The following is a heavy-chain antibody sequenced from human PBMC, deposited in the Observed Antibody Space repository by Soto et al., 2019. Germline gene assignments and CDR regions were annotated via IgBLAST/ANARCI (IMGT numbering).Heavy chain of an antibody. V-gene: IGHV4-31*03. D-gene: IGHD3-22*01. CDR1: GGSISSGGYY. CDR3: ARGRADYYDSSGYPGAFDI. CDR2: IYYSGST. Sequence: TLSLTCTVSGGSISSGGYYWSWIRQHPGKGLEWIGYIYYSGSTYYNPSLKSRVTISVDTSKNQFSLKLSSVTAADTAVCYCARGRADYYDSSGYPGAFDIWGQGTMVTVSS. J-gene: IGHJ3*02.